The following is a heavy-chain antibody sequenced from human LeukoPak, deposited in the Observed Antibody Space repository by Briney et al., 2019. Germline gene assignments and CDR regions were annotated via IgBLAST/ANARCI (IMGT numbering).Heavy chain of an antibody. Sequence: SGGSLRLSCAASGFTFSIYSMNWVRQAPGEGLEWLSYISADSNTIYYADSVKGRFTFSRDNSKNTLYLQMDSLRAEDTAVYYCAKEYCSNSVCHSLDYWGQGTLVTVSS. D-gene: IGHD2-8*01. V-gene: IGHV3-48*01. CDR1: GFTFSIYS. CDR3: AKEYCSNSVCHSLDY. J-gene: IGHJ4*02. CDR2: ISADSNTI.